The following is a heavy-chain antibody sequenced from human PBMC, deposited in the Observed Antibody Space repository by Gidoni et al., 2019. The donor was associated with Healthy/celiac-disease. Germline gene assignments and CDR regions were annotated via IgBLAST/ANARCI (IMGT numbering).Heavy chain of an antibody. J-gene: IGHJ3*02. V-gene: IGHV1-3*01. Sequence: HVQIVQSGAEVKKPGASVKVSCKASGYTFTSYAMHWVRQTPGQRLEWIGWINAGNGNTKYSQKFQGRVTITRDTSASTAYMELSSLRSEDTAVYYCAVLWFGELFDALDIWGQGTMVTVSS. CDR2: INAGNGNT. CDR3: AVLWFGELFDALDI. CDR1: GYTFTSYA. D-gene: IGHD3-10*01.